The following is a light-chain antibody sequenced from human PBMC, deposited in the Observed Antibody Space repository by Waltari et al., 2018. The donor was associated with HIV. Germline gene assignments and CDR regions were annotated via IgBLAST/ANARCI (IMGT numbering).Light chain of an antibody. Sequence: QAVLTQPASLSASPGTSASLTCSLRSGINVDTYRIYWYQQKPGSPPQYLRKYKSDSDRQPGSGVPCRFSGSQDASANAGILLISWLQSEDEADYYCMIWHSSAWVFGGGTKLTVL. V-gene: IGLV5-45*01. CDR2: YKSDSDR. J-gene: IGLJ3*02. CDR1: SGINVDTYR. CDR3: MIWHSSAWV.